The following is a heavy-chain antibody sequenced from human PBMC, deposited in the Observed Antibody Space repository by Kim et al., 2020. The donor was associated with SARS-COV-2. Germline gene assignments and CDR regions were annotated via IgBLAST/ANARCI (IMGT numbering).Heavy chain of an antibody. V-gene: IGHV3-23*01. CDR3: AKERGLLRGASDY. D-gene: IGHD3-10*01. J-gene: IGHJ4*02. Sequence: YGDSVKGRFPISRDNSKNTLYLQMNSLRAEDTAVYYCAKERGLLRGASDYWGQGTLVTVSA.